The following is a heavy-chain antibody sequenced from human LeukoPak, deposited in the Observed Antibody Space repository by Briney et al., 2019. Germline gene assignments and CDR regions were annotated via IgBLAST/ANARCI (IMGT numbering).Heavy chain of an antibody. CDR2: IYHSGST. D-gene: IGHD3-22*01. J-gene: IGHJ3*02. Sequence: SQTLSLTCAVSGGSISSGGYSWSWIRQPPGKGLEWIGYIYHSGSTYYNPSLKSRVTISVDRSKNQFSLKLSSVTAADTAVYYCARSTYYYDTRDASDIWGQGTMVTVSS. CDR1: GGSISSGGYS. CDR3: ARSTYYYDTRDASDI. V-gene: IGHV4-30-2*01.